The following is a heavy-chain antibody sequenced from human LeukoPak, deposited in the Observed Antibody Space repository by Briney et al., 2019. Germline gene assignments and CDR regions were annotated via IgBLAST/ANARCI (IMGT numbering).Heavy chain of an antibody. V-gene: IGHV4-59*01. D-gene: IGHD5-24*01. CDR3: AREMDGYKT. J-gene: IGHJ4*02. CDR2: IYYSGST. CDR1: GGSISSYY. Sequence: TSETLSLTCTVSGGSISSYYWSWIRQPPGKGLEWIGYIYYSGSTNYNPSLKSRVTISVDTSKNQFSLKLSSVTAADTAVYYCAREMDGYKTWGQGTLVTVSS.